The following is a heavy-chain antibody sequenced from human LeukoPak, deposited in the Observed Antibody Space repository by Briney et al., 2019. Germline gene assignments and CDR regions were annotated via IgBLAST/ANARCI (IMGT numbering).Heavy chain of an antibody. J-gene: IGHJ4*02. CDR3: TRPGAAGRDY. Sequence: RGSLRLSCAASGFTFSGSAMHWVRQASGKGLEWVGRIRSKANSYATAYAASVKGRFTISRDDSKNTAYLQMNSLKTEDTAVYYCTRPGAAGRDYWGQGTLVTVSS. D-gene: IGHD6-13*01. V-gene: IGHV3-73*01. CDR2: IRSKANSYAT. CDR1: GFTFSGSA.